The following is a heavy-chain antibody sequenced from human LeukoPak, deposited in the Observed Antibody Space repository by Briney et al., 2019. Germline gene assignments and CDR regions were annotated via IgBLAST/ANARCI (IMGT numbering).Heavy chain of an antibody. V-gene: IGHV3-23*01. CDR1: GFTLSSYA. Sequence: GGSLRLSCAASGFTLSSYAMTWVRQAPGKGLEWVSTIFGSGDRTQYTDSVKGRFTISRDNSKNTLYLQMNSLRAEDTAVYYCAKDPNGDYIGTFDGRGQGTMVTVSS. CDR2: IFGSGDRT. J-gene: IGHJ3*01. CDR3: AKDPNGDYIGTFDG. D-gene: IGHD4-17*01.